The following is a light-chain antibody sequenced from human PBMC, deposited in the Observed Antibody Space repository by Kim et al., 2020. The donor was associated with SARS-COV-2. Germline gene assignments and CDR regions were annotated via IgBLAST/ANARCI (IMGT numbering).Light chain of an antibody. CDR2: DAS. J-gene: IGKJ5*01. CDR1: QSISSY. Sequence: SLAHGKSSPLSCRACQSISSYLAWYQQKPGQAPRLLIYDASTRATGIPARFSGSGSGTDFSLTISSLELEDFAIYYCQQRSNWITFGQGTRLEIK. V-gene: IGKV3-11*01. CDR3: QQRSNWIT.